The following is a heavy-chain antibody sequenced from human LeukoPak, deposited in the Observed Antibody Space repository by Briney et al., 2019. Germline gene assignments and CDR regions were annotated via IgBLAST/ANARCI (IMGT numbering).Heavy chain of an antibody. CDR2: ISYDGSNK. J-gene: IGHJ4*02. Sequence: GGSLRLSCAASGFTFSSYAMHWVRQAPGKGLEWVAVISYDGSNKYYADSVKGRFTISRDNSKNTLYLQMNSLRAEDTAVYYCARGRGITGTRSTGDYWGQGTLVTVSS. CDR3: ARGRGITGTRSTGDY. D-gene: IGHD1-7*01. CDR1: GFTFSSYA. V-gene: IGHV3-30-3*01.